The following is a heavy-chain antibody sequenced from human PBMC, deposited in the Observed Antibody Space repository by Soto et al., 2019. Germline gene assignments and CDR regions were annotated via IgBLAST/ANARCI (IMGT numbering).Heavy chain of an antibody. Sequence: SETLSLTCTVSGGSISSYYWSWIRQPPGKGLEWIGYIYYSGGTNYNPSLKSQVTISVDTSKNQFSLKLSSVTAADTAVYYCARTHGDYTAFDYWGQGTLVTVSS. J-gene: IGHJ4*02. CDR2: IYYSGGT. CDR3: ARTHGDYTAFDY. CDR1: GGSISSYY. V-gene: IGHV4-59*01. D-gene: IGHD4-17*01.